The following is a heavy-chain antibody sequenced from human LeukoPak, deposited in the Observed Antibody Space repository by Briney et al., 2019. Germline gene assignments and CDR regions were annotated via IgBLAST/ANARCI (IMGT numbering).Heavy chain of an antibody. D-gene: IGHD6-13*01. Sequence: RSETLSLTCTVSGGSISSGGYYWSWIRQPPGKGLEWIGYIYHSGSTYYNPSLKSRVTISVDRSKNQFSLKLSSVTAADTAVYYCARLPQQLVRDIWGQGTMVTVSS. CDR3: ARLPQQLVRDI. CDR2: IYHSGST. V-gene: IGHV4-30-2*01. CDR1: GGSISSGGYY. J-gene: IGHJ3*02.